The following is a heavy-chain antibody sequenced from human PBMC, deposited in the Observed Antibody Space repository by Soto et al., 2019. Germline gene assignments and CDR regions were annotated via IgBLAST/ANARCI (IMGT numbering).Heavy chain of an antibody. V-gene: IGHV1-18*01. CDR3: ASQNYCSGGSCYPNDAFDI. J-gene: IGHJ3*02. D-gene: IGHD2-15*01. CDR2: ISAYNGNT. Sequence: ASVKVSCKASGYTFTSCGISWVRQAPGQGLEWMGWISAYNGNTNYAQKLQGRVTMTTDTSTSTAYMELRSLRSDDTAVYYCASQNYCSGGSCYPNDAFDIWGQGTMVTVSS. CDR1: GYTFTSCG.